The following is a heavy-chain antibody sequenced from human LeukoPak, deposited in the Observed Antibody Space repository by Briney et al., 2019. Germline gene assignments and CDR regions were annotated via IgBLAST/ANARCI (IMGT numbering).Heavy chain of an antibody. CDR1: GGSFSGYY. V-gene: IGHV4-34*01. J-gene: IGHJ4*02. CDR3: ARAEDIVVVPAAKKGAYDY. CDR2: INHSGST. Sequence: SETLSLTCAVYGGSFSGYYWSWIRQPPGKGLEWIGEINHSGSTNYNPSLKSRVTISVDTSKNQFSLKLSSVTAADTAVYHCARAEDIVVVPAAKKGAYDYWGQGTLVTVSS. D-gene: IGHD2-2*01.